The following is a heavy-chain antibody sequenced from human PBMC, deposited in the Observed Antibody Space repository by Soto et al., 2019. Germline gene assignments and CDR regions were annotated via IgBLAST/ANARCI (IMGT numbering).Heavy chain of an antibody. J-gene: IGHJ6*02. CDR3: ARHIFTTVVRGFLITFDQYRGMDV. CDR1: GASISSSSYS. D-gene: IGHD3-10*01. CDR2: IHHSGST. Sequence: SETLSLTCTVSGASISSSSYSWGWIRQPPGKGLEWIGNIHHSGSTYYNPSLKRRVTISVDTSKDQFSLKLSSVTAADTAVYYCARHIFTTVVRGFLITFDQYRGMDVWGQGTTVTVSS. V-gene: IGHV4-39*01.